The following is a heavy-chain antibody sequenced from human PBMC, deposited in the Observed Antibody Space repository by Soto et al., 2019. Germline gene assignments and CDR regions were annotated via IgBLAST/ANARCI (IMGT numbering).Heavy chain of an antibody. Sequence: ASVKVSCKASGGTFSSYAISWVRHAPGQGLEWMGGIIPIFGTANYAQKFQGRVTITADESTSTAYMELSSLRSEDTAVYYCARSAYYYDSSGYYQKPYYYGMDVWGQGTTVTVSS. CDR1: GGTFSSYA. J-gene: IGHJ6*02. V-gene: IGHV1-69*13. CDR3: ARSAYYYDSSGYYQKPYYYGMDV. CDR2: IIPIFGTA. D-gene: IGHD3-22*01.